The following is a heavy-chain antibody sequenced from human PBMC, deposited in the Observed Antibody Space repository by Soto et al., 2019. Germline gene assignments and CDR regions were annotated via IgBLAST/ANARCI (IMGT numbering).Heavy chain of an antibody. V-gene: IGHV3-23*01. CDR2: ISHAGGST. CDR3: AKGPGVGHYDFWRGYYLYS. Sequence: GGSLRLSCVASGFTFSSCAMPWVRQAPGKGLEWLAGISHAGGSTYYADSVKGRVNVSRDNPKNTLFLQMSTLRAEDTAVYYCAKGPGVGHYDFWRGYYLYSWGQGTLVTVSS. D-gene: IGHD3-3*01. CDR1: GFTFSSCA. J-gene: IGHJ4*02.